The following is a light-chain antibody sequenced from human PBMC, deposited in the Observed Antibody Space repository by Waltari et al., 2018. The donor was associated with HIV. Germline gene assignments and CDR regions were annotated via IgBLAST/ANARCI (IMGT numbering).Light chain of an antibody. Sequence: QSPLTQTPSMSGAPGQRVNISCSGGPSNIGRNSVNWYRQLPGTAPKLLIHSNDQRPSSVPVRFSGSKSATSAFLVISGLQSDDEADYYCATWDDTMSVVFGGGTRLTVL. CDR1: PSNIGRNS. CDR3: ATWDDTMSVV. CDR2: SND. J-gene: IGLJ2*01. V-gene: IGLV1-44*01.